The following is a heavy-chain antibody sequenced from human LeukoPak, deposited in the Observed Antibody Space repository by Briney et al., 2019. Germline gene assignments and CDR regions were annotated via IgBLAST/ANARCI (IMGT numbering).Heavy chain of an antibody. V-gene: IGHV3-21*01. Sequence: GGSLRLSCAASGFTFSSYWMSWVRQAPGKGLEWVSSISSSSSYVYYADSVKGRFTISRDNAKNSLYLQMNSLRAEDTAVYYCASQNYCSSTSCYEDPWGQGTLVTVSS. CDR2: ISSSSSYV. J-gene: IGHJ5*02. CDR1: GFTFSSYW. D-gene: IGHD2-2*01. CDR3: ASQNYCSSTSCYEDP.